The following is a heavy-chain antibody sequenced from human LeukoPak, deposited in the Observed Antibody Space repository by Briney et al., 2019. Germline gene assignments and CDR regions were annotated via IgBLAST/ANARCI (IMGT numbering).Heavy chain of an antibody. CDR1: GYGFTSYW. J-gene: IGHJ3*02. D-gene: IGHD6-19*01. CDR3: ASRLVSAVAGSDAFDI. Sequence: GGSLKISCKGAGYGFTSYWSGGGRQMLGKGLECMGIIYPGDSDTRYSPSFQGQVTISADKSISTAYLQWSSLKASDTAMYYCASRLVSAVAGSDAFDIWGQGTMVTVSS. CDR2: IYPGDSDT. V-gene: IGHV5-51*01.